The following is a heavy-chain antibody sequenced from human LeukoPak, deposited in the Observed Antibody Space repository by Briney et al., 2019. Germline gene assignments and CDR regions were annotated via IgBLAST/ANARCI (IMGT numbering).Heavy chain of an antibody. CDR1: GFTFSSYG. V-gene: IGHV3-33*01. CDR3: VQTYCSTTRCSPGFDN. CDR2: IWYDGSNK. D-gene: IGHD2-2*01. J-gene: IGHJ4*02. Sequence: GGSLRLSCAASGFTFSSYGMHWVRQAPGKGLEWVAVIWYDGSNKYYADSVEGRFTISRDNSKNTLYLQMDSLRVEDSAVYFCVQTYCSTTRCSPGFDNWGQGTLVTVSP.